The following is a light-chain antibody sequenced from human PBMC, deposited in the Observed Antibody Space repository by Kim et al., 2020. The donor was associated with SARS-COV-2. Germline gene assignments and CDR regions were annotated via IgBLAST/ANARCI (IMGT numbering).Light chain of an antibody. CDR3: QEYSSYPYI. CDR1: QSIGSW. J-gene: IGKJ2*01. CDR2: ETS. V-gene: IGKV1-5*03. Sequence: SAAIGVRVTITCRASQSIGSWLAWYQQKPGKAPKLLIYETSSLESGVPSRFSGSGSGTEFTLTISSLQPDDFATYYCQEYSSYPYIFGQGTKLEI.